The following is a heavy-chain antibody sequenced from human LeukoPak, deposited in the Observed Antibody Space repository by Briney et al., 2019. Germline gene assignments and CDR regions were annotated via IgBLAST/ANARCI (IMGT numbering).Heavy chain of an antibody. V-gene: IGHV3-23*01. CDR1: GFTFSSYA. D-gene: IGHD2-15*01. CDR2: ISGGGGST. Sequence: GGSLRLSCAASGFTFSSYAMSWVRQAPGKGLEWVSAISGGGGSTYYADSVKGRFTISRDNSKNTLYLQMNSLRAEDTAVYYCANDCSGGSCYPRRGNDAFDIWGQGTMVTVSS. CDR3: ANDCSGGSCYPRRGNDAFDI. J-gene: IGHJ3*02.